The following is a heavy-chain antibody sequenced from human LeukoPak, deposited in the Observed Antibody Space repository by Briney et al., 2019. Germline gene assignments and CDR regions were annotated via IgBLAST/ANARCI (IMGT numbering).Heavy chain of an antibody. D-gene: IGHD6-6*01. Sequence: SESLSLTCAVSGGSISSGGYSWSWIRQPPGKGPEWIGYIYHSGSTYYNPSLKSRVTISVDRSKNQFSLKLSSVTAADTAVYCCGRGSMGPYHYYGMDVWGQGTTVTVSS. CDR2: IYHSGST. V-gene: IGHV4-30-2*01. CDR3: GRGSMGPYHYYGMDV. CDR1: GGSISSGGYS. J-gene: IGHJ6*02.